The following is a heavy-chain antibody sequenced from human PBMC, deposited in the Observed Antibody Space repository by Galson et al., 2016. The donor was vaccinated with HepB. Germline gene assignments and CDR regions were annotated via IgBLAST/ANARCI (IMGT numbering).Heavy chain of an antibody. D-gene: IGHD2-15*01. J-gene: IGHJ4*02. CDR2: IHAGNGNT. Sequence: SVKVSCKASGYTFTNHPIQWVRQAPGQRLEWMGWIHAGNGNTKYSQKLQGRVTITRDTSASTVYMELSGLRSEDTAVYYCAGRLGYCSGGNCYWYYFDSWGQGSLVTVSS. V-gene: IGHV1-3*01. CDR1: GYTFTNHP. CDR3: AGRLGYCSGGNCYWYYFDS.